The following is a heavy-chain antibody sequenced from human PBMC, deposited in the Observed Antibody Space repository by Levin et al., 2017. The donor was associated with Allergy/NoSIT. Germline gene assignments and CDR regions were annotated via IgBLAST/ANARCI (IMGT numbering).Heavy chain of an antibody. Sequence: LSLTCVVSGFRFRSSWMSWVRQAPGKGLEWVANINEDGSAKYYVDSVKGRFTVSRDNAENSLYLQMDDLRAEDTALYYCARDVTMGGEAWGQGTLVTVSS. J-gene: IGHJ5*02. V-gene: IGHV3-7*03. CDR1: GFRFRSSW. D-gene: IGHD3-10*01. CDR3: ARDVTMGGEA. CDR2: INEDGSAK.